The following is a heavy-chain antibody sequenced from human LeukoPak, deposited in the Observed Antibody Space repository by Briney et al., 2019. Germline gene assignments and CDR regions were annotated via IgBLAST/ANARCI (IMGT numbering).Heavy chain of an antibody. CDR3: RTSTGGF. Sequence: GRALRLSCAASGFTFSSYGMHWVRQAPGKGLEWVAFVSYDGSNNFYEDSVKGRFTISRDNSKNTLYLQMNSLRAEDTAVYYVRTSTGGFWGQGTLVTVSS. J-gene: IGHJ4*02. CDR2: VSYDGSNN. D-gene: IGHD5-12*01. V-gene: IGHV3-30*03. CDR1: GFTFSSYG.